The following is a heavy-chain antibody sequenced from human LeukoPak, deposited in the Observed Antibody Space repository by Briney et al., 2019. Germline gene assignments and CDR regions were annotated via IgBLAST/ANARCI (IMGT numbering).Heavy chain of an antibody. CDR2: ISSSGSTI. Sequence: RGGSLRLSCAASGFTFSSYEMNWARQAPGKGLEWVSYISSSGSTIYYADSVKGRFTISRDNAKNSLYLQMNSLRAEDTAVYYCARDYGSGSFTVGYWGQGTLVTVSS. V-gene: IGHV3-48*03. D-gene: IGHD3-10*01. J-gene: IGHJ4*02. CDR1: GFTFSSYE. CDR3: ARDYGSGSFTVGY.